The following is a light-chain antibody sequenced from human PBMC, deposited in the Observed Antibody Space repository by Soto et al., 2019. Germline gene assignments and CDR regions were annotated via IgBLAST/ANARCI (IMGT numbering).Light chain of an antibody. CDR2: AAS. CDR3: QQYISFPYT. J-gene: IGKJ2*01. V-gene: IGKV1-16*01. CDR1: QGVNTY. Sequence: DIQMTQSPSSLSASVGDRVTITCRESQGVNTYLAWFQQKSGKAPESLIYAASRLQSGVPSRFIGSGSGTTFNLTISSLQPEDVATYYCQQYISFPYTFGQGTKVEIK.